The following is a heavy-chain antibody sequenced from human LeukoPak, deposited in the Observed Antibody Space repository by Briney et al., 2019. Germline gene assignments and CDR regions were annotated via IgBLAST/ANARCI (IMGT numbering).Heavy chain of an antibody. V-gene: IGHV1-3*02. Sequence: ASVKVSCKASGYTFTTYAMHWVRQAPGQRLEWMGWTNTGNGNTKYSQEFQGRVTITKDTSATTAYMELSSLRYEDMAVYYCARTGDYNTGYYWVYWGQGTLVTVSS. CDR1: GYTFTTYA. CDR2: TNTGNGNT. D-gene: IGHD3-22*01. CDR3: ARTGDYNTGYYWVY. J-gene: IGHJ4*02.